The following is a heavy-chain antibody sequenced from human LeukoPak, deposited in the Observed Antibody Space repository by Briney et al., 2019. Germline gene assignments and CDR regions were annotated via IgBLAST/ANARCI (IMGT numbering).Heavy chain of an antibody. D-gene: IGHD4-17*01. V-gene: IGHV3-48*01. CDR1: GFTFSSHS. CDR3: ARDSYGDANFDS. CDR2: ISSSSTTI. Sequence: GGSLRLSCAASGFTFSSHSMNWVRQAPGKGLEWVSYISSSSTTIYYADSVKGRFTISRDISKNAVYLQMNSLRAEDTAVYYCARDSYGDANFDSWGQGTLVTVSS. J-gene: IGHJ4*02.